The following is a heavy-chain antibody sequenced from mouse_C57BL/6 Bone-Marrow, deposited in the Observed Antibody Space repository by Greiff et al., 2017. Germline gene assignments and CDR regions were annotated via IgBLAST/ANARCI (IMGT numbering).Heavy chain of an antibody. CDR2: IYPGSGST. D-gene: IGHD2-3*01. Sequence: QVQLQQPGAELVKPGASVKMSCKASGYTFTSYWITWVKQRPGQGLEWIGEIYPGSGSTNYNAKFKSKATMTVDTSSTTAYMQLSSLTSEDSAVYDCARGLLRDMDYWGQGTSVTVSS. CDR1: GYTFTSYW. V-gene: IGHV1-55*01. CDR3: ARGLLRDMDY. J-gene: IGHJ4*01.